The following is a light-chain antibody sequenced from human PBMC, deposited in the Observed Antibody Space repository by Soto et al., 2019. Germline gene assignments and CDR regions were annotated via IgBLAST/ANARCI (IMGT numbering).Light chain of an antibody. V-gene: IGKV3-15*01. CDR3: QQYHIWPSWT. CDR2: GAS. J-gene: IGKJ1*01. CDR1: QSVSLS. Sequence: TVLTQXXXXLXFSXXXSATLXXSASQSVSLSLAWYQMRPGQPPRLLIYGASTRATDIPARFSGSGSGTDFTLTISSLQSEDFAVYFCQQYHIWPSWTFGQGTKVDIK.